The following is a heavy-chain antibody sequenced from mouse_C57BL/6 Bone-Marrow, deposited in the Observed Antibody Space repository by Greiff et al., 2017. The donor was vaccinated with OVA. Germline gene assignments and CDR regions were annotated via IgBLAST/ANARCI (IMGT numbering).Heavy chain of an antibody. CDR1: GFTFSNYW. CDR3: TGCSVYLPWFAY. D-gene: IGHD3-2*02. V-gene: IGHV6-3*01. CDR2: IRLKSDNYAT. Sequence: EVQLVESGGGLVQPGGSMKLSCVASGFTFSNYWMNWVRQSPEKGLEWVAQIRLKSDNYATHYAESVKGRFTISRDDSKSSVYLQMYNVSAEDTGVYYCTGCSVYLPWFAYWGQGTLVTVSA. J-gene: IGHJ3*01.